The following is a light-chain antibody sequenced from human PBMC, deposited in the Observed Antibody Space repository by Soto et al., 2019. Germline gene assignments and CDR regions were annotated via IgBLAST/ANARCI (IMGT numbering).Light chain of an antibody. CDR3: ASYTSRSPLV. CDR1: SSDVGGYDF. Sequence: QSALTQPASVSGSPGQSITISCTGSSSDVGGYDFVSWYQHHPGKAPRLMIFDVSNRPSAVSNRFSGSKSGNTASLTISGLQAEDEGDYYCASYTSRSPLVFGTGTKVTVL. J-gene: IGLJ1*01. V-gene: IGLV2-14*03. CDR2: DVS.